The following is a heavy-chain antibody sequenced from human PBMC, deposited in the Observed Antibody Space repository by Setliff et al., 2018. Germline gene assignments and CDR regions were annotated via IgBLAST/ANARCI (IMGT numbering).Heavy chain of an antibody. D-gene: IGHD3-3*01. V-gene: IGHV3-7*01. CDR2: INQGGSDQ. J-gene: IGHJ5*02. CDR1: GFTFSSLW. CDR3: ARDVFDFRTGQAGP. Sequence: PGGSLRLSYSASGFTFSSLWMAWVRQAPGKGLEWVANINQGGSDQFYVESVKGRFTISRDNAKNSLYLQMNSLRVEDTAVYYCARDVFDFRTGQAGPWGQGTLVTVSS.